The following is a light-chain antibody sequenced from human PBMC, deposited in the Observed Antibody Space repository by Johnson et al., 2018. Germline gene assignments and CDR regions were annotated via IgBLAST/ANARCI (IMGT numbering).Light chain of an antibody. CDR1: SSNIGNNY. CDR3: GTWDSSLSAGNV. V-gene: IGLV1-51*02. CDR2: ENN. J-gene: IGLJ1*01. Sequence: QSVLTQPPSVSAAPGQKVTISCSGSSSNIGNNYVSWYQQLPGTAPKLLIYENNKRPSGIPDRFSGSKSGTSATLGITGLQTGDEADYYCGTWDSSLSAGNVFVTGTKVTVI.